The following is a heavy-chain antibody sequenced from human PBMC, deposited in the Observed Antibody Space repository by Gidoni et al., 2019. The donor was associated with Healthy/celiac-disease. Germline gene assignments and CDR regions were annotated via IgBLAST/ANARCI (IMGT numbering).Heavy chain of an antibody. CDR3: TTRYCSSTSCYHDAFDI. CDR2: IKSKTDGGTT. CDR1: GFPFSNAW. V-gene: IGHV3-15*01. D-gene: IGHD2-2*01. J-gene: IGHJ3*02. Sequence: EVQLVESGGGLVKPGGSLRLSWAASGFPFSNAWMSWVRQAPGKGLEWVGRIKSKTDGGTTDYAAPVKGRFTISRDDSKNTLYLQMNSLKTEDTAVYYCTTRYCSSTSCYHDAFDIWGQGTMVTVSS.